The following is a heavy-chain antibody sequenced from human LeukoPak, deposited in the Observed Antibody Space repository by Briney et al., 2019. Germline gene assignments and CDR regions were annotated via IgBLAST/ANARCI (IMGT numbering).Heavy chain of an antibody. CDR1: GFIFSNAW. CDR2: IKQDGSEK. V-gene: IGHV3-7*01. D-gene: IGHD3-10*01. J-gene: IGHJ6*02. CDR3: ARDIWFGEFIYYYYGMDV. Sequence: GGSLRLSCAASGFIFSNAWMSWVRQAPGKGLEWVANIKQDGSEKYYVDSVKGRFTISRDNAKNSLYLQMNSLRAEDTAVYYCARDIWFGEFIYYYYGMDVWGQGTTVTVSS.